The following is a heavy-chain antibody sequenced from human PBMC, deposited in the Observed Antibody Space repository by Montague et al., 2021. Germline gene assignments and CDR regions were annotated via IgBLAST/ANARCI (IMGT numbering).Heavy chain of an antibody. CDR3: ARQGFYESGGFFI. CDR1: GDSINGWY. J-gene: IGHJ4*02. V-gene: IGHV4-59*01. Sequence: SETVSLTCSVSGDSINGWYWSWIRQPPGKGLEWIGSVFYSGATNYNPSLKSRVTMSADTSKNQVSLKVNSVTAADTAVYYCARQGFYESGGFFIWGLGTLVTVSS. D-gene: IGHD3-22*01. CDR2: VFYSGAT.